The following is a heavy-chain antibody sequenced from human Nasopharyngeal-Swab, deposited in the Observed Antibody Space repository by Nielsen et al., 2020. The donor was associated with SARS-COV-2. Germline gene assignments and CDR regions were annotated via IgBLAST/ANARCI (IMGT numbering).Heavy chain of an antibody. J-gene: IGHJ4*02. CDR2: IHSCGTT. D-gene: IGHD3-22*01. CDR1: DGSISTYY. V-gene: IGHV4-59*01. CDR3: ARDHSYYDSNGYYFDY. Sequence: SDTLSLTCTVSDGSISTYYWSWIRHPPGPGLEWIGYIHSCGTTNYNPSLKSRVTISVDTSKNQFSLKLSSVTAADTAVYYCARDHSYYDSNGYYFDYWGRGTLVTVSS.